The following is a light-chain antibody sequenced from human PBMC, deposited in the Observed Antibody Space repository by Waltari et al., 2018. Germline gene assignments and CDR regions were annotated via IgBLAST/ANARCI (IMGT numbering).Light chain of an antibody. CDR1: SSDVGCYNS. J-gene: IGLJ2*01. CDR3: SSYSGSSTFAV. CDR2: DVT. V-gene: IGLV2-14*01. Sequence: QSALTQPAPVSGPPGQSITSSCTGTSSDVGCYNSGPWYQQHPGKAPQGMIYDVTKRPSGVSMRFSGSKSCNTASMTISGLQAEDEADYYCSSYSGSSTFAVFGGGTKLTVL.